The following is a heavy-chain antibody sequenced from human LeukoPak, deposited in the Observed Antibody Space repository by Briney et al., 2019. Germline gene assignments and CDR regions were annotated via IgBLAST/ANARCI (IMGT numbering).Heavy chain of an antibody. CDR3: ARGGLVYDFLSGYYAPGLEYFHH. Sequence: SVKVSCKTFGDTFSYHSISWVRQAPGQGLQWLGGIIPHVGSPRYTESLQDRMTITADESTTTAYLELSSLRSDDAAVYYCARGGLVYDFLSGYYAPGLEYFHHWGQGSLVIVSS. J-gene: IGHJ1*01. CDR1: GDTFSYHS. CDR2: IIPHVGSP. D-gene: IGHD3-3*01. V-gene: IGHV1-69*13.